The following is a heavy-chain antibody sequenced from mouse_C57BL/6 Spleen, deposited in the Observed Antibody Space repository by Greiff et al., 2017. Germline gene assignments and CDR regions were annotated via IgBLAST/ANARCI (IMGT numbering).Heavy chain of an antibody. CDR1: GYTFTSYW. J-gene: IGHJ2*01. CDR2: IHPNSGST. Sequence: QVQLQQPGAELVKPGASVKLSCKASGYTFTSYWMHWVKQRPGQGLEWIGIIHPNSGSTNYNEKFKSKATLTVDKSSSTAYMQLSSLTSEDSAVYYCARKKGPHYFDYWGQGTTLTVSS. V-gene: IGHV1-64*01. CDR3: ARKKGPHYFDY.